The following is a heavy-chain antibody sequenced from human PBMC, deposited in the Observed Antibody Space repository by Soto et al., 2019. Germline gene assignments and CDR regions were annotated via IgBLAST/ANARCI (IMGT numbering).Heavy chain of an antibody. Sequence: PSETLSLTCTVSGGSVSSGSYYWSWIRQPPGKGLEWIGYIYYSGSTNYNPSPKSRVTISVDTSKNQFSLKLSSVTAADTAVYYCARVRVFGVVILYGMDVWGQGTTVTVSS. CDR3: ARVRVFGVVILYGMDV. CDR2: IYYSGST. J-gene: IGHJ6*02. V-gene: IGHV4-61*01. CDR1: GGSVSSGSYY. D-gene: IGHD3-3*01.